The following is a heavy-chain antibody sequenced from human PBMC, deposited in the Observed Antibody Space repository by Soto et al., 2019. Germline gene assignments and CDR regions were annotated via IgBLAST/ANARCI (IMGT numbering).Heavy chain of an antibody. V-gene: IGHV3-7*01. J-gene: IGHJ4*02. Sequence: ESGGGLVQPGGSLRLSCVASGVTFSSFWMTWVRQAPGKGLEWVANIKQDGSEKFYAGSVKGRFTISRDNAKNSVYLQMNSLRVEDTAVYYCARGGSAWHEVAYWGQGTLVTVSS. D-gene: IGHD6-19*01. CDR2: IKQDGSEK. CDR1: GVTFSSFW. CDR3: ARGGSAWHEVAY.